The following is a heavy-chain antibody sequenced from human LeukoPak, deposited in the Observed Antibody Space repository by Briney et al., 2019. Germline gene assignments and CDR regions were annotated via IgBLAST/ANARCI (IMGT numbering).Heavy chain of an antibody. CDR1: GFTISGYW. CDR2: ISGDGSSI. CDR3: ARDNNWNYPDY. J-gene: IGHJ4*02. D-gene: IGHD1-7*01. Sequence: GGSLRLSCAASGFTISGYWMHWVRQAPGKGLVWVSRISGDGSSIRYADSVKGRFTISRDNAKNTLFLQMNSLRAEDTAVYYCARDNNWNYPDYWGQGTLVTVSS. V-gene: IGHV3-74*01.